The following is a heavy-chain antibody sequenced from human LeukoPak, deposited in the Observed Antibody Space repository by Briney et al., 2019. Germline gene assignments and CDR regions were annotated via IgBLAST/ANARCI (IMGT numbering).Heavy chain of an antibody. CDR3: ARHGLYYDISTGYCDY. Sequence: PGGSLRLSCAASGFTFSSYAMHWVRQAPGKGLEYVSAISSNGGSTYYANSVKGRFTISRDNSKNTLYLQMGSLRAEDMAVYYCARHGLYYDISTGYCDYWGQGTLVTVSS. J-gene: IGHJ4*02. D-gene: IGHD3-9*01. V-gene: IGHV3-64*01. CDR2: ISSNGGST. CDR1: GFTFSSYA.